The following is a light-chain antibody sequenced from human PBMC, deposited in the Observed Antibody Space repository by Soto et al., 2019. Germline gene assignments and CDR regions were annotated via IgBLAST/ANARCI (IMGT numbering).Light chain of an antibody. CDR2: DAS. Sequence: EVVLTQSPGTLSLSPGERATVSCRASQTVSRNYLAWYQKKPGQAPRLLIYDASTRATGIPARFSGSGSGTDFTLTIGSLEPEDFAIYYCQQRSNWPITFGQGTRLEIK. CDR3: QQRSNWPIT. V-gene: IGKV3D-20*02. J-gene: IGKJ5*01. CDR1: QTVSRNY.